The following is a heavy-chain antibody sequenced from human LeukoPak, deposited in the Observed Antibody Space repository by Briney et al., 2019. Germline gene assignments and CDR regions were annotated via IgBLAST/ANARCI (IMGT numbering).Heavy chain of an antibody. CDR1: GGSISTYY. CDR2: TYHSRGT. D-gene: IGHD3-10*01. V-gene: IGHV4-59*01. CDR3: AREVDGSGSYYRGWEWFGP. J-gene: IGHJ5*02. Sequence: PSETLSLTSTVAGGSISTYYWSRIPPAPGQGLKWMGYTYHSRGTNYSPSLKRRATTSVKTTKKQFLLKLSSVTAADTAVYYCAREVDGSGSYYRGWEWFGPWGQGTLVIVSS.